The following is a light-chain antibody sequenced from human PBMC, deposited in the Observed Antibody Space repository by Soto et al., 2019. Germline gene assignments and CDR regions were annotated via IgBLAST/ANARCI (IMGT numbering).Light chain of an antibody. CDR3: SSFTTTYFYV. V-gene: IGLV2-14*01. CDR2: GVY. CDR1: SNDIGGGGYNY. Sequence: QSVLTQPASVSGSPGQSITISCTGTSNDIGGGGYNYVSWYQQYPGKAPKLIIYGVYHRPSGVSTRFSASKSAYTASLTISGLQAEAEADYYCSSFTTTYFYVFGPGTKVTVL. J-gene: IGLJ1*01.